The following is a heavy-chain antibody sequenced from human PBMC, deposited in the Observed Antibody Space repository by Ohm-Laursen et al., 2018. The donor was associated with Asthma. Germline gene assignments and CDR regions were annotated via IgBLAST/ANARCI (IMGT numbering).Heavy chain of an antibody. D-gene: IGHD3-10*01. CDR2: ISWNSGSI. Sequence: SLRLSCTASGFTFSSYAMSWVRQAPGKGLEWVSGISWNSGSIGYADSVKGRFTISRDNAKNSLYLQMNSLRAEDTALYYCAKDTGFRELSFWYFDLWGRGTLVTVSS. CDR3: AKDTGFRELSFWYFDL. CDR1: GFTFSSYA. V-gene: IGHV3-9*01. J-gene: IGHJ2*01.